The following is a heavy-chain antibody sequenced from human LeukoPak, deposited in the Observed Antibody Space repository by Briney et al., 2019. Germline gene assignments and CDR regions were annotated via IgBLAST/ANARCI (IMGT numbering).Heavy chain of an antibody. CDR3: ARDSSPPYYYESSGCFDY. V-gene: IGHV1-18*01. D-gene: IGHD3-22*01. CDR2: ISAQHGQT. CDR1: GYSENFYG. Sequence: GASVKVSCKTSGYSENFYGITWVRQVAGQGLEWMGWISAQHGQTEYAPNSQDRVTMTTGTYTNTAYMELRSLRSDDTAVYYCARDSSPPYYYESSGCFDYWGQGTLVTVSS. J-gene: IGHJ4*02.